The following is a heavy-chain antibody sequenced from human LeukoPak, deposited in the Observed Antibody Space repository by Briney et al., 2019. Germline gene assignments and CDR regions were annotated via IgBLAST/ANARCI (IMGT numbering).Heavy chain of an antibody. V-gene: IGHV1-18*01. CDR1: GYTFTSYG. D-gene: IGHD3-22*01. CDR3: ARDHSYDSSGYPDY. J-gene: IGHJ4*02. Sequence: ASVKVSCKASGYTFTSYGISWVRQAPGQGLEWMGWISAYNGNTNYAQKLQSRVTMTTDTSTSTAYMELRSLRSDDTAVYYCARDHSYDSSGYPDYWGQGTLVTVSS. CDR2: ISAYNGNT.